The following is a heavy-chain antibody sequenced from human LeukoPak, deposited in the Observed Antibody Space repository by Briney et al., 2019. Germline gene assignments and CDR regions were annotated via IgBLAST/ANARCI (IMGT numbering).Heavy chain of an antibody. V-gene: IGHV3-66*01. CDR2: IYSDGST. Sequence: GGSLRLSCAASGFTVSNNYMSWVRQAPGKGLELVSVIYSDGSTYCADSVKGRFTISRDNPKNTLYLQMNSLRAEDTAVYYCASRQRISGYSFDCWGQGTLVTVSS. CDR1: GFTVSNNY. CDR3: ASRQRISGYSFDC. J-gene: IGHJ4*02. D-gene: IGHD3-22*01.